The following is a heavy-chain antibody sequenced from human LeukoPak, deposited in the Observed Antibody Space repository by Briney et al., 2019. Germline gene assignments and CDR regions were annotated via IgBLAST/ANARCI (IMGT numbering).Heavy chain of an antibody. D-gene: IGHD6-19*01. CDR2: INPNSGGT. V-gene: IGHV1-2*06. CDR3: ARDLGAVAGYDY. Sequence: ASVKVSCKASGYNFTGYYMHWVRQAPGQGLEWMGRINPNSGGTNYAQKFQGRVTMTRDTSISTAYMELSRLRSDDTAVYYCARDLGAVAGYDYWGQGTLVTVSS. CDR1: GYNFTGYY. J-gene: IGHJ4*02.